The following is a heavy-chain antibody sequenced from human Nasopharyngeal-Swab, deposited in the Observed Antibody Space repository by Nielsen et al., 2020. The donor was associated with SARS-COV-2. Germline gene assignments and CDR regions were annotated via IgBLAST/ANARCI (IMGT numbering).Heavy chain of an antibody. CDR1: GFSFSNSW. CDR2: INTDGRTT. Sequence: GSLRLSCATSGFSFSNSWMDWVRQAPGKGLEWVSRINTDGRTTNYADSVKGRFTISRVNAKNTLYMQMNSLSAEDTAVYYCVKDPNRHFDFWGRGTLVIVSS. V-gene: IGHV3-74*01. J-gene: IGHJ2*01. CDR3: VKDPNRHFDF.